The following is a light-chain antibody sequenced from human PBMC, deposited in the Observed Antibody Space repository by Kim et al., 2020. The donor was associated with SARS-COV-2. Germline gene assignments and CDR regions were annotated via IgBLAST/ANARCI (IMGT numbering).Light chain of an antibody. Sequence: SPWERSTLSCRASQSVNNNYLAWLQQKPGQAPRLLIYGASSRATGIPDRFSGSGSGTDFTLTISRLEPEDFAVYYCQQYGSTPWTFGQGTKVDIK. CDR3: QQYGSTPWT. CDR2: GAS. J-gene: IGKJ1*01. V-gene: IGKV3-20*01. CDR1: QSVNNNY.